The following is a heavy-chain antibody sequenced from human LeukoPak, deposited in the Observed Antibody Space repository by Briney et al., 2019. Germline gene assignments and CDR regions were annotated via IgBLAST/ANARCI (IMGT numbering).Heavy chain of an antibody. CDR2: ISYDGPNK. J-gene: IGHJ4*02. Sequence: PGGSLRLSCAGSGFSFSSYGMHWVRQAPGKGLEWVAVISYDGPNKYYADSVKGRFTISRDNSKNTLYLQMNSLRAEDTAVYYCAKGRYHLATVTLLDYWGQGTLVTVSS. V-gene: IGHV3-30*18. CDR3: AKGRYHLATVTLLDY. D-gene: IGHD4-17*01. CDR1: GFSFSSYG.